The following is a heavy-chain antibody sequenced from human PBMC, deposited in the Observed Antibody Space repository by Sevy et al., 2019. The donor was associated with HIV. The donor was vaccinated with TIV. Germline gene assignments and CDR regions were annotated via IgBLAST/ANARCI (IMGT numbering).Heavy chain of an antibody. CDR1: GFTFSNAW. D-gene: IGHD6-13*01. Sequence: GGSLRLSCAASGFTFSNAWMNWVRQAPGKGLEWVGRIKSKTDGGTTDYAAPVKGRLTISREDSKDTLYLQMNSLKTEDTAVYYCTTDPTTYSSSWGAFDIWGQGTMVTVSS. CDR2: IKSKTDGGTT. V-gene: IGHV3-15*07. J-gene: IGHJ3*02. CDR3: TTDPTTYSSSWGAFDI.